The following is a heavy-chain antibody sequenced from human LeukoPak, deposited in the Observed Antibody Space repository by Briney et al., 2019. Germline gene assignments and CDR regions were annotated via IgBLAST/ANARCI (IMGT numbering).Heavy chain of an antibody. CDR3: ARDIYDSSGYYYWTRYYYYYYGMDV. Sequence: GGSLRLSCAASGFTFSSYSMNWVRQAPGKGLEWVSSISSSSSYIYYADSVKGRFTISRDNSKNTLYLQVNSLRAEDTAVYYCARDIYDSSGYYYWTRYYYYYYGMDVWGQGTTVTVSS. D-gene: IGHD3-22*01. CDR1: GFTFSSYS. J-gene: IGHJ6*02. CDR2: ISSSSSYI. V-gene: IGHV3-21*01.